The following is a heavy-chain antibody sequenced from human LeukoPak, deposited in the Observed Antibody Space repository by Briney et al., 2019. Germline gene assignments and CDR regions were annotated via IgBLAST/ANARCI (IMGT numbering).Heavy chain of an antibody. Sequence: GGSLRLSCAASGFTFSSYGMHWDRQAPGKGLEWVAVISDDGSNKYYADSVKGRFTISRDISRNTLYLQMNLLTNEATAEYYCAKYRGTTGTTGVDYWGQGTLVTVSS. CDR3: AKYRGTTGTTGVDY. D-gene: IGHD1-1*01. V-gene: IGHV3-30*18. CDR1: GFTFSSYG. J-gene: IGHJ4*02. CDR2: ISDDGSNK.